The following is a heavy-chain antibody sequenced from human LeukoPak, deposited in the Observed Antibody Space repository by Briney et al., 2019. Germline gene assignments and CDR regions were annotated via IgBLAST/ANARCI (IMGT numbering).Heavy chain of an antibody. Sequence: ASVKVSCKASGGTFSSYAISWVRQAPGQGLEWMGGIIPIFGTANYAQKFQGRVTITTDESTSTAYMELSSLRSEDTAVYYCAREGYYGSGSYYYWGQRTLVTVSS. CDR3: AREGYYGSGSYYY. D-gene: IGHD3-10*01. CDR2: IIPIFGTA. CDR1: GGTFSSYA. V-gene: IGHV1-69*05. J-gene: IGHJ4*02.